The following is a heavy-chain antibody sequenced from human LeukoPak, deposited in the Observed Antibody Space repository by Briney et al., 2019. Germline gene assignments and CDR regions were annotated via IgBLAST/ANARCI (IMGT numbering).Heavy chain of an antibody. CDR2: IRSKANSYAT. D-gene: IGHD3-10*01. CDR3: ARIGSETYHDAFDL. J-gene: IGHJ3*01. V-gene: IGHV3-73*01. Sequence: GGSLRFSCAASGFTFSGSAMHWVRQASGKGLEWVGRIRSKANSYATAYAASVKGRFTISRDDSKNTAYLQMNSLKTEDTAVYYCARIGSETYHDAFDLWGQGTMVTVFS. CDR1: GFTFSGSA.